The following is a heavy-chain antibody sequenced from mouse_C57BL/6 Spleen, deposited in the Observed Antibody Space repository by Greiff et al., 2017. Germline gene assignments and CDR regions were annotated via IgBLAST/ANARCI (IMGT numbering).Heavy chain of an antibody. CDR3: ARTGGDYDGGYYFDY. CDR1: GFSLTSYG. V-gene: IGHV2-2*01. CDR2: IWSGGSP. D-gene: IGHD2-4*01. Sequence: QVQLQQSGPGLVQPSQCLSITCTVSGFSLTSYGVHWVRQSPGKGLEWLGVIWSGGSPDYNAAFISRLRISKDNSKGQVFFKMNSLQADDTAIYYCARTGGDYDGGYYFDYWGQGTTLTVSS. J-gene: IGHJ2*01.